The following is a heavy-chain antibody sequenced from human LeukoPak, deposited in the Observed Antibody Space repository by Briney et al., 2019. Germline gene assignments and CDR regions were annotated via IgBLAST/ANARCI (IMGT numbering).Heavy chain of an antibody. CDR2: FDHTGST. Sequence: SETLSLTCTVSGGSINTYYWSWVRQSPGKGLELIGYFDHTGSTNYNPSLKSRVTISVDTSKNQFYLKLNSVTAADTGVYYCARGSLRTALDVWGQGTQATVSS. D-gene: IGHD1-1*01. CDR3: ARGSLRTALDV. CDR1: GGSINTYY. J-gene: IGHJ3*01. V-gene: IGHV4-59*13.